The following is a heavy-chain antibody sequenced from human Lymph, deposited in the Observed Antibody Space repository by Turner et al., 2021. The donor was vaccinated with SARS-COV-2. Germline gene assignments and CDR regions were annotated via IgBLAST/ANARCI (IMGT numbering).Heavy chain of an antibody. V-gene: IGHV3-21*01. Sequence: EVQLVESGGGLVKPGGSLRVSCAASGFTFSSYSMNWVRQAPGKGLEWVSSITFTSSYIYYADSVKGRFTISRDNAKNSLYLQMTSLRAEDTAVYYCARGPPDFPYYFDYWGQGTLVTVSS. J-gene: IGHJ4*02. CDR1: GFTFSSYS. CDR2: ITFTSSYI. D-gene: IGHD2-21*02. CDR3: ARGPPDFPYYFDY.